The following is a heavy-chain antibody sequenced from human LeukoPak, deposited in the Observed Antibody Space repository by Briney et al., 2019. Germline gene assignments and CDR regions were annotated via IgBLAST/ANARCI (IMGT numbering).Heavy chain of an antibody. D-gene: IGHD3-10*01. Sequence: GASLRLSCAASGFTFSSYAMSWVRQAPGKGLEWVSAISGSGGSTYYADSVKGRLTISRDNSKNTLYLQMNSLRAEDTAVYYCAKGWDTMVRGTWDYWGQGTLVTVSS. CDR3: AKGWDTMVRGTWDY. CDR2: ISGSGGST. V-gene: IGHV3-23*01. J-gene: IGHJ4*02. CDR1: GFTFSSYA.